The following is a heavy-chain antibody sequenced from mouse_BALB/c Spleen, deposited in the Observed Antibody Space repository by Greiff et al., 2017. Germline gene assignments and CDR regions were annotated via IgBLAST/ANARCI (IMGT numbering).Heavy chain of an antibody. CDR3: ARDSLRLRNWYFDV. CDR1: SLTGYG. J-gene: IGHJ1*01. V-gene: IGHV2-6-7*01. Sequence: SLTGYGVNWVRQPPGKGLEWLGMIWGDGSTDYNSALKSRLSISKDNSKSQVFLKMNSLQTDDTARYYCARDSLRLRNWYFDVWGAGTTVTVSS. CDR2: IWGDGST. D-gene: IGHD1-2*01.